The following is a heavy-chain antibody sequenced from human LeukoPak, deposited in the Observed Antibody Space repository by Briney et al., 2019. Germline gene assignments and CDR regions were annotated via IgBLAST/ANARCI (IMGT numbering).Heavy chain of an antibody. CDR2: IYYTGST. D-gene: IGHD2-2*01. Sequence: SETLSLTCTVSGGSISSGGYFWTWIRQHPGKGLEWIGHIYYTGSTYYNPSLKSRVTISVDTSKNQFSLKLNSVTAADTAVYYCARIPAAISGYYYYGMDVWGQGTTVTVSS. J-gene: IGHJ6*02. CDR3: ARIPAAISGYYYYGMDV. CDR1: GGSISSGGYF. V-gene: IGHV4-31*03.